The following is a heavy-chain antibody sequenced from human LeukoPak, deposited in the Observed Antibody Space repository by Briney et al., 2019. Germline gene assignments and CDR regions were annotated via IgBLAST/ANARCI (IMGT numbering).Heavy chain of an antibody. Sequence: QSGGSLRLSCAASGYTFSSHEMKWVRQAPGKGLEWVSYISSSGRTVYYADSVKGRFTISRDNAKDSLYLQMNSLRAEDTAVYYCARQIVGATGLDYWGQGTLVTVSS. CDR3: ARQIVGATGLDY. J-gene: IGHJ4*02. D-gene: IGHD1-26*01. CDR1: GYTFSSHE. CDR2: ISSSGRTV. V-gene: IGHV3-48*03.